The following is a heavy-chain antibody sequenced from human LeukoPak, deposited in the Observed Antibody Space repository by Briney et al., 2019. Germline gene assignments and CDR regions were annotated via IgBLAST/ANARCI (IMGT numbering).Heavy chain of an antibody. CDR3: TTDEVLLWFGDPPFDY. J-gene: IGHJ4*02. CDR2: IKSKTGGGTT. V-gene: IGHV3-15*01. Sequence: GGSLRLSCAASGFTFSNAWMSWVRQAPGKGLEWVGRIKSKTGGGTTDYAAPVKGRFTISRDDSKNTLYLQMNSLKTEDTAVYYCTTDEVLLWFGDPPFDYWGQGTLVTVSS. D-gene: IGHD3-10*01. CDR1: GFTFSNAW.